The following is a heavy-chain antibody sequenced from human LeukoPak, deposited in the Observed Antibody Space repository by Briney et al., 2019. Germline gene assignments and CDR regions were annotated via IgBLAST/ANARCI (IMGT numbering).Heavy chain of an antibody. CDR3: ARAPGSLVSIAARPYYFDY. V-gene: IGHV3-23*01. CDR1: GYTFSSYA. Sequence: PGGSLRLSCAASGYTFSSYAMSWVREAPAKGLEGVSDINGAGGATYYADSLKGRFAISRDNSKNTLYLQIHSLRAEDTAAYYCARAPGSLVSIAARPYYFDYWGQGTLVTVSS. D-gene: IGHD6-6*01. CDR2: INGAGGAT. J-gene: IGHJ4*02.